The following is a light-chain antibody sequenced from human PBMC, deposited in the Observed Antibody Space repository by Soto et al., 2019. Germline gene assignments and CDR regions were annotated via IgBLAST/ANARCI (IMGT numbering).Light chain of an antibody. CDR3: QQYESTPPT. CDR2: WAS. Sequence: DIVMTQSPDSLAVSLGERATINCKSSQSALYSSNNKNYLAWYQQRPGQPPKLLIYWASTRESGVPDRFSGSGSETDFTLTITSLQAEDVAVYYCQQYESTPPTFGQGTKLEIK. CDR1: QSALYSSNNKNY. V-gene: IGKV4-1*01. J-gene: IGKJ2*01.